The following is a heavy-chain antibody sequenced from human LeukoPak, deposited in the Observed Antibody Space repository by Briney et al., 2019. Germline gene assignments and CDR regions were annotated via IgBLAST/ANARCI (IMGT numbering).Heavy chain of an antibody. CDR3: ARGRRGGGYTLYY. CDR2: MNPNNGYT. D-gene: IGHD5-24*01. CDR1: GDAFTGSD. Sequence: ASAKVSCKASGDAFTGSDFYWVRQATGQGLEWMGWMNPNNGYTGYAQKFQGRVTMTRNTSISTAYMELSSLIFDDTAVYYCARGRRGGGYTLYYWGQGTQVAVAS. J-gene: IGHJ4*02. V-gene: IGHV1-8*01.